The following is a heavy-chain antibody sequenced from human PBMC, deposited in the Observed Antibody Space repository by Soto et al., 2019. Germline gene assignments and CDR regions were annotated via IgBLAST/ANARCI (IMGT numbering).Heavy chain of an antibody. CDR1: GFSLSDARMG. CDR3: ARIQNRFSVGQTGP. Sequence: QVTLKESGPVLVKPTETLTLTCTVSGFSLSDARMGVSWIRQPPGKALEWLAHIFSNDEKSYSTSLKSRLTISKDTSKSQVVLTMTNMDPVDTGTYYCARIQNRFSVGQTGPWGQGTLVTVSS. CDR2: IFSNDEK. D-gene: IGHD1-26*01. J-gene: IGHJ5*02. V-gene: IGHV2-26*01.